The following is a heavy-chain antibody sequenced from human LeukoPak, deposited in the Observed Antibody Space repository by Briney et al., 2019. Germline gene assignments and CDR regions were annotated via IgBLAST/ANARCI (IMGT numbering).Heavy chain of an antibody. CDR2: IIPILGIA. D-gene: IGHD3-22*01. Sequence: EASVKVSCKASGGTFSSYAISWVRQAPGQGLEWMGRIIPILGIANYAQKFQGRVTITADKSTSTAYMELSSLRSEDTAVYYCARDRRPYYYASSGYNAFDYWGQGTLVTVSS. J-gene: IGHJ4*02. V-gene: IGHV1-69*04. CDR1: GGTFSSYA. CDR3: ARDRRPYYYASSGYNAFDY.